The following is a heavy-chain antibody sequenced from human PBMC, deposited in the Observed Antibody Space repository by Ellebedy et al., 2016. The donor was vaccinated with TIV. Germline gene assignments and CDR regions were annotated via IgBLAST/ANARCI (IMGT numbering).Heavy chain of an antibody. J-gene: IGHJ5*02. D-gene: IGHD2-2*01. V-gene: IGHV3-33*01. CDR1: GISFRSYG. CDR3: ARDLGLPGSFNWFDP. CDR2: IWYEGSNK. Sequence: PGGSLRLSCAASGISFRSYGMHWVRQAPGKGLEWVAVIWYEGSNKSYADSVKGRFTISRDNSKNTLYLQMNSLRAEDTAVYYCARDLGLPGSFNWFDPWGQGTLVTVSS.